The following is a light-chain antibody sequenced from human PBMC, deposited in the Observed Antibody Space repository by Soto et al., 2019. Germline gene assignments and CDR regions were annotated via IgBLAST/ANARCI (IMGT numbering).Light chain of an antibody. V-gene: IGKV1-27*01. CDR2: AGS. CDR1: QGISTY. CDR3: QKYNTDPFT. J-gene: IGKJ3*01. Sequence: DIQMTQSPSSLSASVGDSVNITCRASQGISTYLAWYQQKPGKSPKLLIYAGSILRSGVPSRFSGTRYDTEFTLTIRSLQPEDVATYYCQKYNTDPFTFGPGTKVDMK.